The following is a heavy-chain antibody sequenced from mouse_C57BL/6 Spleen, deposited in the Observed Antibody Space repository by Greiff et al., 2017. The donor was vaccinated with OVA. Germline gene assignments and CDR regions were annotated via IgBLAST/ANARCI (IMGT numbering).Heavy chain of an antibody. CDR1: GYTFTDYN. V-gene: IGHV1-22*01. Sequence: VQLQQSGPELVKPGASVKMSCKASGYTFTDYNMHWVKQSHGKSLEWIGYINPNNGGTSYNQKFKGKATLTVNKSSSTAYMELRSLTSEDSAVYYCANLYDYGFDYWGQGTTLTVSS. CDR3: ANLYDYGFDY. J-gene: IGHJ2*01. CDR2: INPNNGGT. D-gene: IGHD2-4*01.